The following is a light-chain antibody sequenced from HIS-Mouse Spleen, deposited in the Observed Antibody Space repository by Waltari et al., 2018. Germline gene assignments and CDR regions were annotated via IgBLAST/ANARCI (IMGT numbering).Light chain of an antibody. CDR1: SSDVGSYNL. Sequence: QSALTQPASVSGSPGQSITISCTGTSSDVGSYNLVSWYQQHPGKPPKLMIYEGSKRPSGVSNRFSGSKSGNTASLTISGLQAEDEADYYCCSYAGSSTYVFGTGTKVTVL. CDR3: CSYAGSSTYV. J-gene: IGLJ1*01. V-gene: IGLV2-23*01. CDR2: EGS.